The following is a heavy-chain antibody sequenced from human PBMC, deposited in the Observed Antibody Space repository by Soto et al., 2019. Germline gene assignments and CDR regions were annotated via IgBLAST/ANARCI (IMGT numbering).Heavy chain of an antibody. J-gene: IGHJ4*02. CDR1: GGSISSSSFY. D-gene: IGHD5-18*01. V-gene: IGHV4-39*01. CDR3: ATTGLRYSQIDY. Sequence: SETLSLTCTVSGGSISSSSFYWGWIRQSPGQGLEWIGSLYYSASTSYYNPSLKSRVTISVDTSKNQFSLKLTSVTAADTAVYYCATTGLRYSQIDYWGQGTLVTVSS. CDR2: LYYSAST.